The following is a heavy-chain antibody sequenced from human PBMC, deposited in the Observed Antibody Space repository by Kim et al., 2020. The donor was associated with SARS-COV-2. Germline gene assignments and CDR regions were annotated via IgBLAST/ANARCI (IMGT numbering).Heavy chain of an antibody. Sequence: GGSLRLSCAASGFTFSNHGMHWVRQAPGKGLEWVAVIWYDGSNKYYGDPVKGRFTISRDNSKNTLYLQMNSLSAEDTAVYYCARDREAVRLDYWGQGTLVTVSS. CDR3: ARDREAVRLDY. V-gene: IGHV3-33*01. J-gene: IGHJ4*02. CDR1: GFTFSNHG. D-gene: IGHD6-6*01. CDR2: IWYDGSNK.